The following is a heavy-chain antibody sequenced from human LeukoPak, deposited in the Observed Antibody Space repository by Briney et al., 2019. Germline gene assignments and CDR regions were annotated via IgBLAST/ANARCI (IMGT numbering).Heavy chain of an antibody. CDR2: IHYSGST. V-gene: IGHV4-59*01. J-gene: IGHJ4*02. CDR3: ARDIYGSGYGFFDY. Sequence: SETLSLTCTVSGVSMSTYYWSWIRQSPGKGLEWLAYIHYSGSTNINPSLKGRLAISIDTSKNQFSLKVNSVTAADTAVYYCARDIYGSGYGFFDYWGQGTLVTVSS. D-gene: IGHD3-10*01. CDR1: GVSMSTYY.